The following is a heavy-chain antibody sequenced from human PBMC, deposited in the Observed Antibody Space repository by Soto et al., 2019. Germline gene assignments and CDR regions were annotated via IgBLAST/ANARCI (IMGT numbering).Heavy chain of an antibody. CDR2: IYHSGSP. D-gene: IGHD2-2*01. Sequence: SETLSLTCAVSGGSISSGTWWSWVRQPPGRGLEWIGEIYHSGSPNYNPSLKSRVTMSVDKSKNPFSLRLSSVTAADSALYYCPRSVPAAPNWFDPWGQGTLVTVYS. CDR3: PRSVPAAPNWFDP. J-gene: IGHJ5*02. V-gene: IGHV4-4*02. CDR1: GGSISSGTW.